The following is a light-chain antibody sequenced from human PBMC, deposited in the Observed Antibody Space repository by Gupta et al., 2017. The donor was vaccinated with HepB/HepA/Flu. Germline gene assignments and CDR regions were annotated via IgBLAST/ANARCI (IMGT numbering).Light chain of an antibody. CDR2: ENN. CDR1: IGNNY. Sequence: QSVLTQPPFVSAAPVERVPIPCSGSIGNNYVSWYQQLPGTAPKLLIYENNKRPSGISDRFSGSKSGTSATLGITGLQTGDEADYYCGAWADSLSAGVFGGGTKLTVL. V-gene: IGLV1-51*02. CDR3: GAWADSLSAGV. J-gene: IGLJ2*01.